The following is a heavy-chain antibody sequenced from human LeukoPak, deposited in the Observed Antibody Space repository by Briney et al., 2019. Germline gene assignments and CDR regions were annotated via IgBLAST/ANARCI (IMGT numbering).Heavy chain of an antibody. CDR3: ARVFCSSTSCYVGGRFRFDY. D-gene: IGHD2-2*01. J-gene: IGHJ4*02. CDR1: GGSISSGDYY. Sequence: SETLSLTCTVSGGSISSGDYYWSWIRQPPGKGLEWIGYIYYSGSTYYNPSLKSRVTITVDTSKNQFSLKLSSVTAADTAVYCCARVFCSSTSCYVGGRFRFDYWGQGTLVTVSS. V-gene: IGHV4-30-4*01. CDR2: IYYSGST.